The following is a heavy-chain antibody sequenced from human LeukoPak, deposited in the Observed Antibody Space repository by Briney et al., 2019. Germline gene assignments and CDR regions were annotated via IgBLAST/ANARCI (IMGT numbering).Heavy chain of an antibody. CDR1: GASISSHY. Sequence: PSETLSLTCTVSGASISSHYWSWIRQSPGKGLEWIGYISYSGITNYNPSLRSRVTISVDMSKNHFSLRLSSVTAADTAVYYCASRAHCSGGSCYGNWFDPWGQGTLVTVSS. CDR2: ISYSGIT. D-gene: IGHD2-15*01. V-gene: IGHV4-59*11. CDR3: ASRAHCSGGSCYGNWFDP. J-gene: IGHJ5*02.